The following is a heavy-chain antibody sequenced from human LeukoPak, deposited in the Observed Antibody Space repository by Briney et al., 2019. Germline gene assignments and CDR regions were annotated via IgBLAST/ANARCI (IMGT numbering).Heavy chain of an antibody. V-gene: IGHV1-2*02. CDR3: ARREYSSSWFFDY. CDR1: GYTFTGYY. J-gene: IGHJ4*02. D-gene: IGHD6-13*01. Sequence: ASVKVSCKASGYTFTGYYMHWVRQAPGQGLGWMGWINPNSGGTNYAQKFQGRVTMTRDTSISTAYMELSRLRSDDTAVYYCARREYSSSWFFDYWGQGTLVTVSS. CDR2: INPNSGGT.